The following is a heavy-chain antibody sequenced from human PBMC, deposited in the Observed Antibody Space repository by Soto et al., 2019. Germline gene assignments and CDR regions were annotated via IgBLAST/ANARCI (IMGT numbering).Heavy chain of an antibody. CDR3: ARRLTRTVSALGY. V-gene: IGHV3-30-3*01. Sequence: QVHLVESGGGVVQAGRSLRLSCTASGLTLNSFAIHWVRQAPCKGLEWVSVISEDGGNKYFAESVRGRFLISRDNSKNTVYLQMNSLRLEDTAVYFCARRLTRTVSALGYWGQGTLVSVSS. CDR1: GLTLNSFA. J-gene: IGHJ4*02. CDR2: ISEDGGNK. D-gene: IGHD6-19*01.